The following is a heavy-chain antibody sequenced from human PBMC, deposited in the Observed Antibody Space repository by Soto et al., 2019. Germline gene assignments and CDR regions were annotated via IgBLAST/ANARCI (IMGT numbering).Heavy chain of an antibody. CDR3: ARGGMYNYDSSGYYFDY. CDR1: GFTFTSSA. J-gene: IGHJ4*01. Sequence: ASVKVSCKASGFTFTSSAVQWVRQARGQRLEWIGWIVVGSGNTNYAQKFQERVTITRDMSTSTAYMELSSLRSEDTAVYYCARGGMYNYDSSGYYFDYWGQGTLVTVSS. CDR2: IVVGSGNT. V-gene: IGHV1-58*01. D-gene: IGHD3-22*01.